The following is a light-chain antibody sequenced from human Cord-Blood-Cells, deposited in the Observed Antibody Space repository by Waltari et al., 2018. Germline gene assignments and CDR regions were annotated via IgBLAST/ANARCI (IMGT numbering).Light chain of an antibody. CDR2: AGS. CDR3: QKYNSAPWT. CDR1: QGISNY. J-gene: IGKJ1*01. Sequence: EIQLTQSPSSLSASVGDPVTITCRASQGISNYLARYQQKPGEVPKLLIYAGSTLQSGVPSRFSGSGSGTDVTLTISSLQPEDVATYYCQKYNSAPWTFGQATKVEIK. V-gene: IGKV1-27*01.